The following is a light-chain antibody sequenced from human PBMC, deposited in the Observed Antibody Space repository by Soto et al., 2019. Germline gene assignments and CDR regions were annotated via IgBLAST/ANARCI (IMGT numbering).Light chain of an antibody. CDR1: QSIGNN. CDR2: GAS. Sequence: EIVLTQSPGTLSLSPGDRATLSCRASQSIGNNLAWYQQKPGQAPRLLISGASTRATGIPDRFSGSGSGTDFSLTISRLEPEDFAVYFCHQYDNSPWTFGQGTNVEIK. J-gene: IGKJ1*01. V-gene: IGKV3-20*01. CDR3: HQYDNSPWT.